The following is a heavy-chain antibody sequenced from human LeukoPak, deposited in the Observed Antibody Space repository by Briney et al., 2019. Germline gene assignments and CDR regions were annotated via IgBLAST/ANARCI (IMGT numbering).Heavy chain of an antibody. CDR1: GGSISSDY. D-gene: IGHD6-6*01. CDR2: IYYSGST. CDR3: ARAPLEYSSSFSLYYFDY. Sequence: SETLSLTCTVSGGSISSDYWSWIRQPPGKGLEWIGYIYYSGSTNYNPSLKSRVTISVDTSKNQFSLKLSSVTAADTAVYYCARAPLEYSSSFSLYYFDYWGQGTLVTVSS. J-gene: IGHJ4*02. V-gene: IGHV4-59*01.